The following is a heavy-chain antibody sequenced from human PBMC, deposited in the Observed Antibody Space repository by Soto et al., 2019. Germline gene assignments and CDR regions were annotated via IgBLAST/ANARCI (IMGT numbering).Heavy chain of an antibody. CDR3: ARCYDILTGYYPHPLDY. CDR2: ISAYKGNT. D-gene: IGHD3-9*01. Sequence: ASVKVSCKASGYTFTSYGISWVRQAPGQGLEWMGRISAYKGNTNYAQKLQGRVTMTTDTSTSTAYMELRSLRSDDTAVYYCARCYDILTGYYPHPLDYWGQGTLVTVSS. J-gene: IGHJ4*02. CDR1: GYTFTSYG. V-gene: IGHV1-18*01.